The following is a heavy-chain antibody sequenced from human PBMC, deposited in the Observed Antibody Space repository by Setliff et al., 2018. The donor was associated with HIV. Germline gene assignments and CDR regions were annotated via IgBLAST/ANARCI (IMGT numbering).Heavy chain of an antibody. V-gene: IGHV4-39*07. D-gene: IGHD6-19*01. CDR1: GGSISSSSYY. CDR3: ARASGIAVANFDY. J-gene: IGHJ4*02. CDR2: IYYSGST. Sequence: PSETLSLTCTVSGGSISSSSYYWGWIRQPPGKGLEWIGSIYYSGSTYYNPSLKSRVTISVDTSKNQFSLKLSSVTAADTAVYYCARASGIAVANFDYWGQGTLVTVSS.